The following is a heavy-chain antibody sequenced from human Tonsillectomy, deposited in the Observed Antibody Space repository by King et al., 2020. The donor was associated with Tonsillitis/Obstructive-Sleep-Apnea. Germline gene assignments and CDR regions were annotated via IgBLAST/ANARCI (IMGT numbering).Heavy chain of an antibody. V-gene: IGHV1-69*01. J-gene: IGHJ5*02. Sequence: QLVQSGAEVKKPGSSVKVSCKASGGTFSSYAISWVRQAPGQGLEWMGGIIPSFGTANYAQKFQGRVTITADESTSTAYMELCSLRSEDTAVYYCARDGDCSSTSCYAESWFDPWGQGTLVTVSS. CDR3: ARDGDCSSTSCYAESWFDP. D-gene: IGHD2-2*01. CDR2: IIPSFGTA. CDR1: GGTFSSYA.